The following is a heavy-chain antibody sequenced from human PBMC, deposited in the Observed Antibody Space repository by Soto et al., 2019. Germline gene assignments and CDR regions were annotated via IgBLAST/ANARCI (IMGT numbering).Heavy chain of an antibody. J-gene: IGHJ4*02. V-gene: IGHV3-21*01. CDR1: GFTFTRYS. Sequence: GGSLRLSCAASGFTFTRYSMNWVRQAPGKGLEWVSSISSTTNYIYYADSMKGRFTVSRDNAKNSVYLEMNSLSAEDTAVYYCARESEDLTSNFDYWGQGTLVTVS. CDR2: ISSTTNYI. CDR3: ARESEDLTSNFDY.